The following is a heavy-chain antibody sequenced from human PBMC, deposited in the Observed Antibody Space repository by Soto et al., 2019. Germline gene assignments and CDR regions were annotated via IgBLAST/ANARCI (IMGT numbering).Heavy chain of an antibody. CDR1: GFTFSDYG. J-gene: IGHJ4*02. D-gene: IGHD3-22*01. V-gene: IGHV3-33*01. CDR2: IWYDGSKE. CDR3: ARAHSQNYDSSGYVYESVY. Sequence: QPGGSLRLSCSASGFTFSDYGMHWVRQPPGKGLEWVAVIWYDGSKEYYADSVKGRFTISRDNSKKTLSLHVNSLRAEDTAVYYCARAHSQNYDSSGYVYESVYWGQGTLVTVSS.